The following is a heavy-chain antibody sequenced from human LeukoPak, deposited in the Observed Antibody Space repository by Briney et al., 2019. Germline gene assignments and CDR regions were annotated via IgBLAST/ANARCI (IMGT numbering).Heavy chain of an antibody. Sequence: SETLSLTXTVSGGSISSSSYYWGWIRQPPGKGLEWIGSIYYSGSTYYNPSLKSRVTISVDTSKNQFSLKLSSVTAADTAVYYCARGDGYNYFDYWGQGTLVTVSS. D-gene: IGHD5-24*01. CDR3: ARGDGYNYFDY. V-gene: IGHV4-39*01. CDR2: IYYSGST. CDR1: GGSISSSSYY. J-gene: IGHJ4*02.